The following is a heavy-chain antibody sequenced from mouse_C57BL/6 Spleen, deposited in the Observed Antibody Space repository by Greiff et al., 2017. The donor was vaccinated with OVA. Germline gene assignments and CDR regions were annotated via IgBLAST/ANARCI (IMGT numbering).Heavy chain of an antibody. J-gene: IGHJ4*01. V-gene: IGHV14-3*01. Sequence: LVESVAELVRPGASVKLSCTASGFNIKNTYMHWVKQRPEQGLEWIGRIDPANGNTKYAPKFQGKATITADTSSNTAYLQLSSLTSEDTAIYYCARRGYYGSSPYAMDYWGQGTSVTVSS. CDR3: ARRGYYGSSPYAMDY. CDR2: IDPANGNT. D-gene: IGHD1-1*01. CDR1: GFNIKNTY.